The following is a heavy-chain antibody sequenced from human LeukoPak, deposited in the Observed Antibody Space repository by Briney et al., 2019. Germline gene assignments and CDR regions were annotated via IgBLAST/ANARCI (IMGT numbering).Heavy chain of an antibody. V-gene: IGHV3-21*01. Sequence: PGGSLRLSCTASGFTFGDYAMSWVRQAPGKGLEWVSSISSSSSYIYYADSVKGRFTISRGNAKNSLYLQMNSLRAEDTAVYYCARGGYGDYEPDSIAYYYYYYMDVWGKGTTVTVSS. J-gene: IGHJ6*03. CDR3: ARGGYGDYEPDSIAYYYYYYMDV. CDR2: ISSSSSYI. CDR1: GFTFGDYA. D-gene: IGHD4-17*01.